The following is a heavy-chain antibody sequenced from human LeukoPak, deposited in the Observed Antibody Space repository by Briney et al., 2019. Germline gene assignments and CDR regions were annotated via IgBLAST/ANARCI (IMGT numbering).Heavy chain of an antibody. CDR3: AREGNRRSFDY. CDR1: GFTFSNYW. Sequence: GGSLRLSCAASGFTFSNYWMSWVRQAPGKGLEWVANIKQDGSEKYYEDSIKDRFTISRDNAKNSLYLQMNSLRAEDTAVYYCAREGNRRSFDYWGQGTLVTVSS. D-gene: IGHD2/OR15-2a*01. J-gene: IGHJ4*02. CDR2: IKQDGSEK. V-gene: IGHV3-7*01.